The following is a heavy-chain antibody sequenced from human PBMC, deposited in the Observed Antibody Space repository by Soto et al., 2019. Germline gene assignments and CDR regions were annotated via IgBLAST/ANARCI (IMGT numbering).Heavy chain of an antibody. J-gene: IGHJ4*02. CDR1: GFTFDDYA. CDR3: ARQFRRDGYNYFDY. V-gene: IGHV3-9*01. Sequence: GGSLRLSCAASGFTFDDYAMHWVRQAPGKGLEWVSGISWNSGSIGYADSVKGRFTISRDNAKNSLYLQMNSLRAEDTALYYCARQFRRDGYNYFDYWGQGTLVTVSS. D-gene: IGHD5-12*01. CDR2: ISWNSGSI.